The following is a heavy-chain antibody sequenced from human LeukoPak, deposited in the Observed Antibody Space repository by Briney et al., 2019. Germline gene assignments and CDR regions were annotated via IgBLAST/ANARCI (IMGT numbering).Heavy chain of an antibody. V-gene: IGHV3-30-3*01. J-gene: IGHJ4*02. CDR3: ARDLPPLDY. CDR2: ISYDSTNI. CDR1: GFTFSSYW. Sequence: GGSLRLSCAASGFTFSSYWMSWVRQAPGKGLEWVALISYDSTNIRYADSVRGRFTISRDNSKNMLYLQMNSLRGEDTAVYYCARDLPPLDYWGQGTLVTVSS.